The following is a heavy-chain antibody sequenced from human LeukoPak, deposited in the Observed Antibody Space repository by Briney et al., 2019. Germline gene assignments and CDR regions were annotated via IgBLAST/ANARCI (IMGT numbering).Heavy chain of an antibody. CDR2: IYHSGST. Sequence: SQTLSLTCAVSGXSISSGGYSWSWIRQPPGKGLELIGYIYHSGSTYYNPSLKSRVTISVDRSKNQFSLKLSSVTAADTAVYYCARAAVASPSGSFDYWGQGTLVTVSS. V-gene: IGHV4-30-2*01. CDR3: ARAAVASPSGSFDY. CDR1: GXSISSGGYS. D-gene: IGHD3-22*01. J-gene: IGHJ4*02.